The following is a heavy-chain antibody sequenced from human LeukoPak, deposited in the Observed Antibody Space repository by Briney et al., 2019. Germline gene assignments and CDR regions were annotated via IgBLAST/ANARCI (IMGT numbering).Heavy chain of an antibody. CDR2: MNPNSGNT. Sequence: ASVTVSCKASGYTFTSYDINWVRQATGQGLEWMGWMNPNSGNTGYAQKFQGRVTMTRNTSISTAYMELSSLRSEDTAVYYCARAYGDYQSEYFQHWGQGTLVTVSS. CDR3: ARAYGDYQSEYFQH. J-gene: IGHJ1*01. V-gene: IGHV1-8*01. CDR1: GYTFTSYD. D-gene: IGHD4-17*01.